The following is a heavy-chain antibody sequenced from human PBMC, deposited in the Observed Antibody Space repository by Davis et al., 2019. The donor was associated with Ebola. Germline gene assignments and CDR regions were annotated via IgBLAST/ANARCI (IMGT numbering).Heavy chain of an antibody. CDR3: ARGLRRTGTIY. CDR1: GGSISSGDYY. Sequence: PSETLSLTCTVSGGSISSGDYYWSWIRQPPGKGLEWIGEINHSGSTNYNPSLKSRVTISVDTSKNQFSLKLSSVTAADTAVYYCARGLRRTGTIYWGQGTLVTVSS. CDR2: INHSGST. D-gene: IGHD1-7*01. V-gene: IGHV4-39*07. J-gene: IGHJ4*02.